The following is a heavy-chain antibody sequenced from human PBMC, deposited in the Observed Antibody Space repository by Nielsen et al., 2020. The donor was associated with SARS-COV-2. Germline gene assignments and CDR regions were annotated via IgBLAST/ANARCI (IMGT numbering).Heavy chain of an antibody. Sequence: VRQAPGKGLEWVSAISGSGGSTYYADSVKGRFTISRDNSKNSLYLQMNSLRTEDTALYYCAKEFYSSSWYIYYYYGMDVWGQGTTVTVSS. CDR2: ISGSGGST. CDR3: AKEFYSSSWYIYYYYGMDV. J-gene: IGHJ6*02. V-gene: IGHV3-43*02. D-gene: IGHD6-13*01.